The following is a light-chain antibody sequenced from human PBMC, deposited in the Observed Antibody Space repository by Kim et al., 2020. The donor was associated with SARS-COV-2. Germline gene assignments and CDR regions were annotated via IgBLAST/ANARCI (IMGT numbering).Light chain of an antibody. CDR2: KDS. CDR3: QSSDSSDSYV. J-gene: IGLJ2*01. V-gene: IGLV3-25*03. Sequence: VSPRQTARMTCSGDGLPRRYAYWYQQKAGQAPMIIIYKDSERASGIPGRVSGASSGTAVTLSISGVQAEDEAVYYCQSSDSSDSYVFGGGTKLTVL. CDR1: GLPRRY.